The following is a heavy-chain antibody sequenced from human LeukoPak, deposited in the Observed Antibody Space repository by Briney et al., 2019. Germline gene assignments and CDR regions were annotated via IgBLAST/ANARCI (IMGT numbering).Heavy chain of an antibody. V-gene: IGHV7-4-1*02. CDR2: IDTSTGNP. CDR3: ARDNYGAEEGIGSSLVWFDP. CDR1: GYTFTNYA. D-gene: IGHD6-13*01. J-gene: IGHJ5*02. Sequence: ASVKVSCKASGYTFTNYAINWVRQAPGQGLEWMGWIDTSTGNPTYAQGFTEQFVFSLDTSVSTAYLLISSLKTEDTAVYYCARDNYGAEEGIGSSLVWFDPWGQGTLVTVSS.